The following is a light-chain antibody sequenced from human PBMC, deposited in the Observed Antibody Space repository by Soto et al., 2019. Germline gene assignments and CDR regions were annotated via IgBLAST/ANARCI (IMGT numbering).Light chain of an antibody. Sequence: IQMTQSPSSFSASPGDRVTITCRASQGISSYLAWYQQKPGKAPKLLVYAASTLQSGVPSRFSGSGSGTDFTLTISCLQSEDFATYYCQQYYSYPITSGQRTRLEIK. J-gene: IGKJ5*01. CDR3: QQYYSYPIT. V-gene: IGKV1-8*01. CDR1: QGISSY. CDR2: AAS.